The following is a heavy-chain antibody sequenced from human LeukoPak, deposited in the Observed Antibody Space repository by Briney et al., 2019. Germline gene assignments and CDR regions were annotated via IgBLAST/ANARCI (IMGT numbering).Heavy chain of an antibody. D-gene: IGHD6-13*01. CDR2: IKQDGSEK. J-gene: IGHJ6*03. V-gene: IGHV3-7*01. Sequence: GGSLRLSCAASGFTFSSYWMSWVRQAPGKGLEWVANIKQDGSEKYYVDSVKGRFTISRDNAKNSLYLQMNSLRAEDTAVYYCAREVGYSSSWYPPFDYYCYYMDVWGKGTTVTVSS. CDR1: GFTFSSYW. CDR3: AREVGYSSSWYPPFDYYCYYMDV.